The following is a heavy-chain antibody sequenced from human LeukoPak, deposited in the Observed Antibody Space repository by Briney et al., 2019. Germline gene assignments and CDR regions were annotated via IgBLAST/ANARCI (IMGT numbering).Heavy chain of an antibody. CDR3: ARRWLLWFDP. V-gene: IGHV4-59*12. CDR2: IYHSGST. CDR1: GGSISSYY. Sequence: SETLSLTCTVSGGSISSYYWSWIRQPPGKGLEWIGYIYHSGSTYYNPSLKSRVTISVDRSKNQFSLKLSSVTAADTAVYYCARRWLLWFDPWGQGTLVTVSS. D-gene: IGHD2-21*02. J-gene: IGHJ5*02.